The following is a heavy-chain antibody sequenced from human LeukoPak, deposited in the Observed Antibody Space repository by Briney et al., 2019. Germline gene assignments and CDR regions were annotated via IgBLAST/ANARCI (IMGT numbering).Heavy chain of an antibody. J-gene: IGHJ4*02. V-gene: IGHV1-2*02. D-gene: IGHD3-3*01. Sequence: ASVKVSCKASGYVFIGNYIHWVRQAPGQGLEWMGWINPDSGTTKYAQNFQGRVTMTSDTPVSTAYMDLSSLTSDDTAVYYCARATTIFGVVITFFDTWGQGTLVTVSS. CDR2: INPDSGTT. CDR1: GYVFIGNY. CDR3: ARATTIFGVVITFFDT.